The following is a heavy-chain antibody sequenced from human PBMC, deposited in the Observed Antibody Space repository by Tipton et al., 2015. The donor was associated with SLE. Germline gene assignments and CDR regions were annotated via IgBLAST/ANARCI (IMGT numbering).Heavy chain of an antibody. V-gene: IGHV3-23*01. Sequence: GSLRLSCAASGFTFNSYAMSWVRQAPGTGLEWVSGISGSGGGAFYADSVKGRFTISRDNSKNTLYLQMNSLSAEDTAVYYCARAYGGSDDWGQGTLVTVPS. CDR3: ARAYGGSDD. J-gene: IGHJ4*02. CDR2: ISGSGGGA. CDR1: GFTFNSYA. D-gene: IGHD4-23*01.